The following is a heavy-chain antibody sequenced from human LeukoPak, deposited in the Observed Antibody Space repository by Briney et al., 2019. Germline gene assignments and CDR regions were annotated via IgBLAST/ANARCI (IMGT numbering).Heavy chain of an antibody. CDR1: GSSIGSDY. D-gene: IGHD6-19*01. J-gene: IGHJ4*02. CDR3: AKYGNSGWVIDN. V-gene: IGHV4-59*08. Sequence: SETLSLTCTVSGSSIGSDYWTWIRQLPGKGLEYIGYIYYTGGTDYNPSLKSRVTISVDTSKNQFSLKLSSVTAADTAVYFCAKYGNSGWVIDNWGQGTLVTVSS. CDR2: IYYTGGT.